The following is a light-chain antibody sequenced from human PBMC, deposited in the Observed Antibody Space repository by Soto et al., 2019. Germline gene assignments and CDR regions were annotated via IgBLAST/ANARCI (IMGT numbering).Light chain of an antibody. V-gene: IGKV3-20*01. J-gene: IGKJ5*01. CDR1: QIVSSNY. Sequence: EIVLTQSPGTLSLSPGERATLSCWASQIVSSNYLAWYQHKPGQAPRLLIYGASSRATGIPDRFSGSGSGTDFTLTISRLEPEDFAMYYCQQYGTSAPITFGQGTRLEIE. CDR3: QQYGTSAPIT. CDR2: GAS.